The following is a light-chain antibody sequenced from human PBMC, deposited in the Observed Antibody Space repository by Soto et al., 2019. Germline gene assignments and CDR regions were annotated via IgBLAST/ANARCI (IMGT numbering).Light chain of an antibody. CDR1: QSINSY. CDR2: AAS. Sequence: DIQMTQSPSSQSASVGDRVTITCRASQSINSYLNWYQQKPGKAPKLLIYAASSLLSGVPSRFSGSGSETDFTLTISSLQPDDFATYYCQQSFSTPRTFGQGTRVEI. CDR3: QQSFSTPRT. J-gene: IGKJ1*01. V-gene: IGKV1-39*01.